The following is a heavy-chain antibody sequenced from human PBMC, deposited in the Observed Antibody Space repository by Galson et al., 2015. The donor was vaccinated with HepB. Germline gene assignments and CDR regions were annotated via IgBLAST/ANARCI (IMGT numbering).Heavy chain of an antibody. CDR3: IYYSYGGAAAFDF. D-gene: IGHD2-21*01. Sequence: PALVKPTQTLTLTCNFFGFSLTTNTVGVGWIRQPPGKALEWLALIYWDDDKRYSPSLKSRLSIAKDTSKNQVVLTMTNMDPVDTGTYYCIYYSYGGAAAFDFWGQGTVVTVSS. J-gene: IGHJ3*01. CDR2: IYWDDDK. CDR1: GFSLTTNTVG. V-gene: IGHV2-5*04.